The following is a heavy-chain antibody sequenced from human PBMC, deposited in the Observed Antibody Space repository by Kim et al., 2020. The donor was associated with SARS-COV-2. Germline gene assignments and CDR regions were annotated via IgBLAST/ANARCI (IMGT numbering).Heavy chain of an antibody. CDR3: ARGFDY. CDR1: GGSISSYY. V-gene: IGHV4-59*01. CDR2: IYYSGST. J-gene: IGHJ4*02. Sequence: SETLSLTCTVPGGSISSYYWSWIRQPPGKGLEWIGYIYYSGSTNYNPSLKSRVTTSVDTSKKQFSLKLSSVTAADTALYYCARGFDYWGQGTLVTVSS.